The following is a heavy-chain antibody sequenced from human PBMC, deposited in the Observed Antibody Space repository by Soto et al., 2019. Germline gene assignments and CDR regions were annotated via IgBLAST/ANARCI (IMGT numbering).Heavy chain of an antibody. V-gene: IGHV3-64*01. Sequence: GGSLRLSCAASGFTFSSYAMHWVRQAPGKGLEYVSAISSNGGSTYYANSVKGGFSISRDNSKNTLYLQMGSLRAEDMALYYCAREGGDYAYYYYYMDVWGKGTTVTVSS. D-gene: IGHD4-17*01. CDR3: AREGGDYAYYYYYMDV. J-gene: IGHJ6*03. CDR2: ISSNGGST. CDR1: GFTFSSYA.